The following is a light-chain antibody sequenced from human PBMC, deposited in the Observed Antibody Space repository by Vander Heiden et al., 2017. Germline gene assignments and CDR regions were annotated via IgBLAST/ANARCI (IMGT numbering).Light chain of an antibody. CDR1: QSVSSY. CDR3: QQRSNWPAA. V-gene: IGKV3-11*02. J-gene: IGKJ4*01. Sequence: EIVLTQSPATLSLSPGERATLACRASQSVSSYLAWYQQKPGQPPRLLIYDASNRATGVPARFSGSGSERDFTLTISSLEPEDFAIYYCQQRSNWPAAFGGGTMVEIK. CDR2: DAS.